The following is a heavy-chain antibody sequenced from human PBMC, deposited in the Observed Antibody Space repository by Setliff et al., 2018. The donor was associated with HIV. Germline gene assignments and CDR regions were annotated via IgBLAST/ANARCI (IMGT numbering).Heavy chain of an antibody. Sequence: SETLSLTCTVSGGSISSYHWSWIRQPPGKGLEWIGSIYYSGSTYYNPSLKSRVTISVDTSKNQFSLKLSSVTAADTAVYYCATYADRESNRFDPWGQGILVTVSS. CDR3: ATYADRESNRFDP. D-gene: IGHD3-10*01. V-gene: IGHV4-59*05. CDR2: IYYSGST. CDR1: GGSISSYH. J-gene: IGHJ5*02.